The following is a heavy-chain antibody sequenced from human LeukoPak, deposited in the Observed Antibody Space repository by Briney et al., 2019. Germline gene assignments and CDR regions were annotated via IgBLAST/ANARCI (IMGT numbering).Heavy chain of an antibody. Sequence: GGSLRLSCAASGFTFSSYGMHWVRQAPGKGLEWVAVISYDGSNKYYADSVKGRFTISRDNSKNTLYLQMNSLRAEDTAVYYCARDPYYYDSSGIDYWGQGTLVTVSS. CDR2: ISYDGSNK. CDR3: ARDPYYYDSSGIDY. CDR1: GFTFSSYG. V-gene: IGHV3-30*03. J-gene: IGHJ4*02. D-gene: IGHD3-22*01.